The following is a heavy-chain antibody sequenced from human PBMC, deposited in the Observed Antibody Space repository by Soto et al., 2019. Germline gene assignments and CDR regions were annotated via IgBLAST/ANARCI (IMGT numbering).Heavy chain of an antibody. J-gene: IGHJ4*02. CDR1: GFTFRSYA. D-gene: IGHD6-13*01. CDR3: ARGYSSSSAAFDY. V-gene: IGHV3-30-3*01. Sequence: QVQLVESGGGVVQPGRSLRLSCAASGFTFRSYAMHWVRQAPGKGLEWVAIISYDASNKYHADSVKGRFTISRDNSKNTLYLQMNSLRAEDTAVYYCARGYSSSSAAFDYWGQGTLVTVSS. CDR2: ISYDASNK.